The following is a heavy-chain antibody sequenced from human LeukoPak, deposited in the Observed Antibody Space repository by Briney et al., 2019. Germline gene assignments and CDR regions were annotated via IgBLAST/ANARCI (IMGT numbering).Heavy chain of an antibody. Sequence: SSVKVSCKASGGTFSSYAISWVRQAPGQGLEWMGRIIPILGIANYAQKFQGRVTITADKSTSTAYMELSSLRSEDTAVYYCARPESSSGRVEFYYYYYYGMDVWGQGTTVTVSS. CDR1: GGTFSSYA. CDR3: ARPESSSGRVEFYYYYYYGMDV. V-gene: IGHV1-69*04. D-gene: IGHD6-6*01. CDR2: IIPILGIA. J-gene: IGHJ6*02.